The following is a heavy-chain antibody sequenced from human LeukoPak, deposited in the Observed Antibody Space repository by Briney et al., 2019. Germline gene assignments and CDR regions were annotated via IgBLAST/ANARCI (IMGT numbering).Heavy chain of an antibody. V-gene: IGHV1-2*02. Sequence: GASVKVSCKASGYTLTDSYMHWVRQAPGQRLEWLAWINPNSGDTNYAQKFQGRVTVTRDTSISTAYMELSGLTSDDTAVYYCATEEQYRNYFDHWGQGTLVTVSA. J-gene: IGHJ4*02. D-gene: IGHD5-18*01. CDR3: ATEEQYRNYFDH. CDR1: GYTLTDSY. CDR2: INPNSGDT.